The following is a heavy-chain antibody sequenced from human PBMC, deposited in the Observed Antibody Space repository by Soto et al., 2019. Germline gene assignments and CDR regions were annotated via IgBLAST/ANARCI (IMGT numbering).Heavy chain of an antibody. CDR1: GGSFSGYY. CDR3: STTDIVQSNDY. V-gene: IGHV4-34*01. Sequence: QVQLQQWGAGLLKPSETLSLTCAVYGGSFSGYYWSWIRQPPGKGLEWIGEINHSGSTNYNPSLKRRVTISVDTSKNQFSLKLSSVTAADTAVYYCSTTDIVQSNDYWGQGTLVTVSS. CDR2: INHSGST. D-gene: IGHD2-8*01. J-gene: IGHJ4*02.